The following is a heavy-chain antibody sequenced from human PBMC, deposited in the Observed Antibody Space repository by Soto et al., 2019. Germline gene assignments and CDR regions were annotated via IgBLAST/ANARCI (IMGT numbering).Heavy chain of an antibody. Sequence: GASVKVSCKASGYTFTSYGISWVRQAPGQGLEWMGWISAYNGNTNYAQKLQGRVTMTTDTSTSTAYMELRSLRSDDTAVYYCARDGQRFGELLINWFDPWGQGTLVTVSS. CDR3: ARDGQRFGELLINWFDP. CDR1: GYTFTSYG. CDR2: ISAYNGNT. D-gene: IGHD3-10*01. V-gene: IGHV1-18*01. J-gene: IGHJ5*02.